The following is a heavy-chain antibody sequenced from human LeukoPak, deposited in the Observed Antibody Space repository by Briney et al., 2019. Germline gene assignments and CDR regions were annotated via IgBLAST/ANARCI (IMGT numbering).Heavy chain of an antibody. J-gene: IGHJ4*02. D-gene: IGHD3-22*01. V-gene: IGHV1-18*01. CDR2: ISVQNGNT. CDR1: GGTFSSYA. CDR3: ARDYDSSGYCDY. Sequence: ASVKVSCKASGGTFSSYAISWVRQAPGQGLEWMGWISVQNGNTNYAQKLQGRVTMTTDTSTSTAYMELRSLRSDDTAVYYCARDYDSSGYCDYWGQGTLVTVSS.